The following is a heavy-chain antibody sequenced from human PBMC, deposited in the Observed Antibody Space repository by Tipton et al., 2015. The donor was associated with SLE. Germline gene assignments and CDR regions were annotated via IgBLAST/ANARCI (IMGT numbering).Heavy chain of an antibody. Sequence: TLSLTCTVSGGSISLTSFNWGWIRQPPGKGLEWIGCVFHSGNTYYNPSLKSRVTISVDTSKNEFSPDLRSVTAADTAVYYCARPDRMWGQGTMVAVSS. CDR1: GGSISLTSFN. V-gene: IGHV4-39*07. CDR3: ARPDRM. CDR2: VFHSGNT. J-gene: IGHJ3*02. D-gene: IGHD1-14*01.